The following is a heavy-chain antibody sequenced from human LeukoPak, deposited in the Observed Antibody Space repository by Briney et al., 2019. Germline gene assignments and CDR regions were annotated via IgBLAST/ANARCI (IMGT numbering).Heavy chain of an antibody. CDR1: GYTFTGYY. CDR2: INPNSGGT. CDR3: ARDSVYGDYEENPPDY. V-gene: IGHV1-2*02. Sequence: EASVKVSCKASGYTFTGYYMHWVRQAPGQGLEWMGWINPNSGGTNYAQKFQGRVTMTRDTSISTAYMELSRLRSDDTAVYYCARDSVYGDYEENPPDYWGQGTLVTVSS. D-gene: IGHD4-17*01. J-gene: IGHJ4*02.